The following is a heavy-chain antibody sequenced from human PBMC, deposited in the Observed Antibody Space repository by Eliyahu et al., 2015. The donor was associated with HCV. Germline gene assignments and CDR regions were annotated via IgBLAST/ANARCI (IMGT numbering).Heavy chain of an antibody. CDR1: GFXFRXXG. CDR3: ARHGAAAAGQYYDHYYMDV. J-gene: IGHJ6*03. Sequence: QVQLVESGGGVVQPGRSLRLSXAXSGFXFRXXGXPWVRQAPGKGLQWVAVIWFDGSNKYYADSVKGRFTLSRDNFKNTLYLQMSSLRAEDTAVYYCARHGAAAAGQYYDHYYMDVWGKGTTVTVSS. V-gene: IGHV3-33*01. CDR2: IWFDGSNK. D-gene: IGHD6-13*01.